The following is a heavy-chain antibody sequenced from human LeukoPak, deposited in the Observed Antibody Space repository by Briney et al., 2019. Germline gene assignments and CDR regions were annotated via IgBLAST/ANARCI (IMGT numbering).Heavy chain of an antibody. Sequence: PSETLSLTCTVSGVSIRSYFWSWIRQPPGKGLEWIGYIDYSGSTNYNPSLKSRVTISVDTSKNQFSLNLSSVTAADTAVYYCARDRTEIVATTLYYHYGIDVWGQGTTVTVSS. D-gene: IGHD1-26*01. V-gene: IGHV4-59*01. CDR3: ARDRTEIVATTLYYHYGIDV. J-gene: IGHJ6*02. CDR1: GVSIRSYF. CDR2: IDYSGST.